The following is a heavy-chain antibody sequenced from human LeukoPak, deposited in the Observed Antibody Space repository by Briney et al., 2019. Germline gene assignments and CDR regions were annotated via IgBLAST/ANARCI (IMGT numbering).Heavy chain of an antibody. CDR3: AKDYSFPPLLHGMDV. CDR1: GFTFSSYA. D-gene: IGHD2-21*01. Sequence: AGGSLRLSCAAAGFTFSSYAMSWVRQAPGKGLEWVSAISGSGGSTYYADSVKGRFTISRDNSKNTLYLQMNSLRAEDTAVYYCAKDYSFPPLLHGMDVWGQGTTVTVSS. V-gene: IGHV3-23*01. J-gene: IGHJ6*02. CDR2: ISGSGGST.